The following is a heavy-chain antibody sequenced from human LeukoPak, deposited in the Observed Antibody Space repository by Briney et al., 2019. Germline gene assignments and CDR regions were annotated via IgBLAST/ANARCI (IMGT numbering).Heavy chain of an antibody. Sequence: ASVKVSCRTSGFTFTDYFIHWVQQAPGKGPEWVGRVDPEDGETKYAEKFQGRVTITADTSADLAYMVLTSLRSEDTAVYYCSTGTKLSATYLLDYWGQGTLVTVSS. J-gene: IGHJ4*02. V-gene: IGHV1-69-2*01. CDR1: GFTFTDYF. D-gene: IGHD2/OR15-2a*01. CDR2: VDPEDGET. CDR3: STGTKLSATYLLDY.